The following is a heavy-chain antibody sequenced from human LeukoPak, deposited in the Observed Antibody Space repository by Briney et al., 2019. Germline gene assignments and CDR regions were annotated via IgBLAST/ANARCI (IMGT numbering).Heavy chain of an antibody. Sequence: SETLSLTCTVSGGSISSYYWSWIRQPPGKGLEWIGYIYYSGSTNYNPSLKSRVTISVDTSKNQFSLKLSSVTAADTAAYYCARAGFDWLSQFDYWGQGTLVTVSS. V-gene: IGHV4-59*01. J-gene: IGHJ4*02. CDR2: IYYSGST. CDR3: ARAGFDWLSQFDY. CDR1: GGSISSYY. D-gene: IGHD3-9*01.